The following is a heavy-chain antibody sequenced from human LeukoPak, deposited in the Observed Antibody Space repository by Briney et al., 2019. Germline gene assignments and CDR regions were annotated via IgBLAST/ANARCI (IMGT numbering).Heavy chain of an antibody. CDR3: ARGFHTYYYDSSGYDYAFDI. D-gene: IGHD3-22*01. V-gene: IGHV1-8*01. J-gene: IGHJ3*02. Sequence: ASVEVSCKASGYTFTSYDINCVRQATGQGLEWMGCMNPNSGNTGYAQKFQGRVTMTRNTSISTAYMELSSLRSEDTAVYYCARGFHTYYYDSSGYDYAFDIWGQGTMVTVSS. CDR1: GYTFTSYD. CDR2: MNPNSGNT.